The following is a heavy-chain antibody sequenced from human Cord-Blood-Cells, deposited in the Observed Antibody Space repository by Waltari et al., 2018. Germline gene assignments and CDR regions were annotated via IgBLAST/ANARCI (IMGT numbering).Heavy chain of an antibody. V-gene: IGHV4-34*01. CDR3: ARGDYYDSSGYYYYYYYGMDV. Sequence: QVQLQQWGAGLLKPSETLSLTCAVYGGSFSGYYWRWIRQPPGKGLAWIGEINHSGSTNYNPSLKSRVTISVDTSKNQFSLKLSSVTAADTAVYYCARGDYYDSSGYYYYYYYGMDVWGQGTTVTVSS. D-gene: IGHD3-22*01. CDR1: GGSFSGYY. J-gene: IGHJ6*02. CDR2: INHSGST.